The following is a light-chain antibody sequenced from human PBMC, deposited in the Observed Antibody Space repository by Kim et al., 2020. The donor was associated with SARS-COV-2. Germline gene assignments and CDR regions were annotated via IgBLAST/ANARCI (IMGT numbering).Light chain of an antibody. Sequence: SSELTQEPAVSVALGQTVRITCQGDGLRIYYASWYQQKPGQAPVLVIYGKNNRPSGIPDRFSGSNSGNTASLTIAGAQAEDEADYYCSSRDTSGSHVVFGGGTQLTVL. CDR1: GLRIYY. V-gene: IGLV3-19*01. J-gene: IGLJ2*01. CDR2: GKN. CDR3: SSRDTSGSHVV.